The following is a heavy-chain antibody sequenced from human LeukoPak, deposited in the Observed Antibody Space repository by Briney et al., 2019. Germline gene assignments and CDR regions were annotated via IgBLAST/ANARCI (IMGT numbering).Heavy chain of an antibody. Sequence: AGSLSFSCAASRFTCSCYGMLWLRQAPGKGLEGVAFIRCGGSNNYYADSVRGRFTIARDTSKNTLNLPVNSMRAEDTAMVCCAKWVGSAYWGQGTLVTVSS. CDR3: AKWVGSAY. D-gene: IGHD2-15*01. CDR2: IRCGGSNN. CDR1: RFTCSCYG. V-gene: IGHV3-30*02. J-gene: IGHJ4*02.